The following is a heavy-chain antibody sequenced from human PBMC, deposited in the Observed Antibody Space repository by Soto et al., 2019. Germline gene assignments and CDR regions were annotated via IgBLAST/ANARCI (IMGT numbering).Heavy chain of an antibody. Sequence: DSVKVSCKASAYTFTDYYIHWVRQAPGQGLEWMGWINPNSGGSYFAQKFLGRVTMTRDTSITTAYMELSRLRSDDTAVYYCARALPEIRMMEGGSFDPWGQGTVVTVSS. D-gene: IGHD1-1*01. J-gene: IGHJ5*02. CDR3: ARALPEIRMMEGGSFDP. CDR1: AYTFTDYY. CDR2: INPNSGGS. V-gene: IGHV1-2*02.